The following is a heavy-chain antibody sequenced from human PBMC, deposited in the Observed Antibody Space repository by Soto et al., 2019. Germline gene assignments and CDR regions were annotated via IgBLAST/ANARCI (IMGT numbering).Heavy chain of an antibody. J-gene: IGHJ4*02. CDR2: VHPDSGGT. Sequence: ASVKVSCKPSGYIFTAHLIHWVRQSPGQGLQWVGWVHPDSGGTNVAQAFQDRVTMTADTSITTAYMDLARLRPDDTAIFYCARGAQGFFPVSGIYFYFDHWGQGTPVTVSS. CDR3: ARGAQGFFPVSGIYFYFDH. D-gene: IGHD3-22*01. CDR1: GYIFTAHL. V-gene: IGHV1-2*02.